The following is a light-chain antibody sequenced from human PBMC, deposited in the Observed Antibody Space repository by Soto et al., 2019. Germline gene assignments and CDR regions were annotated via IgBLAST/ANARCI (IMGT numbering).Light chain of an antibody. CDR2: GAS. J-gene: IGKJ4*01. V-gene: IGKV3-15*01. Sequence: EIVMTQSPATLSVSPGERATLSCRASQSVSANLAWYQQRPGQAPRLLIYGASIRAAGIPGRISGSGSGTEFTLTISRLQSEDFAVYSCQQYNNCPLTFGGGTKVETK. CDR1: QSVSAN. CDR3: QQYNNCPLT.